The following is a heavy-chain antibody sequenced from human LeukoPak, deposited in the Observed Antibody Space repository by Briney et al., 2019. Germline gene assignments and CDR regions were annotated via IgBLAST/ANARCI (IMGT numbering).Heavy chain of an antibody. J-gene: IGHJ4*02. V-gene: IGHV4-31*01. CDR2: IYYSGST. CDR1: GGSISSGGYY. D-gene: IGHD3-22*01. CDR3: ARERPGGGYSDY. Sequence: SQTLSLTCTVSGGSISSGGYYWSWIRQHPGKGLEWIGYIYYSGSTYYNPSLKSPVTISVDTSKNQFSLKLSSVTAADTAVYYCARERPGGGYSDYWGQGTLVTVSS.